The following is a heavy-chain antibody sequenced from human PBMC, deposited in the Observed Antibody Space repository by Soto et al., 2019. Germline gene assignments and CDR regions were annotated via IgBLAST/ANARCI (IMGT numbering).Heavy chain of an antibody. CDR2: ISGVGRDT. J-gene: IGHJ5*02. D-gene: IGHD5-12*01. V-gene: IGHV3-23*01. CDR1: EFSFRIYG. CDR3: VPARIRAPTITP. Sequence: GGSLRLSCVGSEFSFRIYGMSWVRQGPGKGLEWVSAISGVGRDTYYADSVKGRFIISRDNSKNTLYLQMNSLRVAATAVHYCVPARIRAPTITPWGQGPLVT.